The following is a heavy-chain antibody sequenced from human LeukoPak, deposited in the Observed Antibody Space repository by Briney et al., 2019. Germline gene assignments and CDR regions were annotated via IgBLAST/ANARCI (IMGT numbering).Heavy chain of an antibody. CDR2: INTDSGNP. Sequence: ASVKVSCKASGYSFNSQWMNWVRQAPGQGLEWMGWINTDSGNPTYAQGFTGRFVFSFDSSVSTAYLQISNLMPEDTAKYYCAREILRFDIWGQGTMVTVSS. J-gene: IGHJ3*02. CDR3: AREILRFDI. CDR1: GYSFNSQW. V-gene: IGHV7-4-1*02.